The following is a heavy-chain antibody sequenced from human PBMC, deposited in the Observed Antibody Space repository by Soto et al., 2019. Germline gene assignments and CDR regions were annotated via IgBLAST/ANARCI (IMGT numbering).Heavy chain of an antibody. J-gene: IGHJ6*03. Sequence: GGSLRLSCAASGFTFSDYYMSWIRQAPGKGLEWVSYMSSSGSTIYYEYSGKGRFTISRDNAKTYLYLQMNSLRAEDTAVYYCARTPIGYSYGREDYMDVWGKGTTVTVSS. CDR2: MSSSGSTI. CDR1: GFTFSDYY. D-gene: IGHD5-18*01. CDR3: ARTPIGYSYGREDYMDV. V-gene: IGHV3-11*01.